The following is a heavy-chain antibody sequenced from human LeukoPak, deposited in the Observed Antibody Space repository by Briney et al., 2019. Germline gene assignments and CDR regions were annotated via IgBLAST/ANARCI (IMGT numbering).Heavy chain of an antibody. Sequence: SETLSLTCTVSGGSISSYYWSWIRQPPGKGLEWIGEINHSGSTNYNPSLKSRVTISVDTSKNQFSLKLSSVTAADTAVYYCARGLNYYDSSGYLHYWGQGTLVTVSS. D-gene: IGHD3-22*01. CDR3: ARGLNYYDSSGYLHY. CDR1: GGSISSYY. CDR2: INHSGST. J-gene: IGHJ4*02. V-gene: IGHV4-34*01.